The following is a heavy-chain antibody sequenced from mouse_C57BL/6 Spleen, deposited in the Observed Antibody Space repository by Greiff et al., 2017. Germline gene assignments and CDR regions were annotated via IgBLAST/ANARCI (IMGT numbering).Heavy chain of an antibody. J-gene: IGHJ2*01. CDR1: GYTFTSYW. CDR3: ARENYYGSSEGY. V-gene: IGHV1-64*01. Sequence: VQLQQSGAELVKPGASVKLSCKASGYTFTSYWMHWVKQRPGQGLEWIGMIHPNSGSTNYNEKFKSKATLTVDKSSSTAYMQLSSLTSEDSAVYYCARENYYGSSEGYWGQGTTLTVSS. D-gene: IGHD1-1*01. CDR2: IHPNSGST.